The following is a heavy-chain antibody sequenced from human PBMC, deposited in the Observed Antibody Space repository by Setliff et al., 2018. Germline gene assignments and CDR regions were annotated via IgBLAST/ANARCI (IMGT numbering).Heavy chain of an antibody. J-gene: IGHJ4*02. V-gene: IGHV3-33*08. CDR3: ATKAVAGT. CDR2: IWYDGNNK. D-gene: IGHD6-19*01. Sequence: PGGSLRLSCAASGFTFKNYGMHWVRQAPGKGLEWVAVIWYDGNNKDHADSVKGRFTISRDNSKNTLYLQMDSLRVEDTAVYYCATKAVAGTGGQGTLVTVSS. CDR1: GFTFKNYG.